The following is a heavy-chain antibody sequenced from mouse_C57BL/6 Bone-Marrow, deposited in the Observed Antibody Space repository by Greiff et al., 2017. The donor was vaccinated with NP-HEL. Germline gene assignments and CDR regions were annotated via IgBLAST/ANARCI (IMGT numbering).Heavy chain of an antibody. V-gene: IGHV2-5*01. CDR1: GFSLTSYG. Sequence: VQLQQSGPGLVQPSQRLSITCTVSGFSLTSYGVHWVRQSPGKGLEWLGVIWRGGSTDYNAAFMSRLSITKDNSKSQVFFKMNSLQADDTAIYYCAKTPYDYPYWYFDVWGTGTTVTVSS. J-gene: IGHJ1*03. D-gene: IGHD2-4*01. CDR2: IWRGGST. CDR3: AKTPYDYPYWYFDV.